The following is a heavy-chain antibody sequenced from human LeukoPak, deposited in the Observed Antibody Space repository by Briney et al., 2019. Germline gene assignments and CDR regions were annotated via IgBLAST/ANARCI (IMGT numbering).Heavy chain of an antibody. V-gene: IGHV1-2*02. CDR1: GYTLSCNS. CDR2: INGESGDT. CDR3: ARKVVGSTHPLDY. Sequence: ASVKVSCKASGYTLSCNSMHWVRQAPGQGLEWMGWINGESGDTKYAQRFQGRVTMTRDTSTTTVNMELTRLESDDTAVYYCARKVVGSTHPLDYWGQGTLVTVSS. D-gene: IGHD1-26*01. J-gene: IGHJ4*02.